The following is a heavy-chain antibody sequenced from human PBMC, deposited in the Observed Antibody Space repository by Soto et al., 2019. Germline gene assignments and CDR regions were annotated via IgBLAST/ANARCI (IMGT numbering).Heavy chain of an antibody. J-gene: IGHJ6*02. CDR2: ISAYNGNT. CDR1: GYTFTSYG. Sequence: ASVKVSCKASGYTFTSYGISWVRQAPGQGLEWMGWISAYNGNTNYAQKLQGRVTMTTDTSTSTAYMELSSLRSEDTAVYYCAADSNWYYYYGMDVWGQGTTVTV. CDR3: AADSNWYYYYGMDV. V-gene: IGHV1-18*01.